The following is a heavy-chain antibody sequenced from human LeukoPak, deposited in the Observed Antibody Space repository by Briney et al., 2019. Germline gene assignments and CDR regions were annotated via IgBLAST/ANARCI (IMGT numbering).Heavy chain of an antibody. CDR2: ISGSGGST. CDR1: GFTFSSYA. V-gene: IGHV3-23*01. Sequence: GGSLRLSCAASGFTFSSYAMSWVRQAPGKGLEWVSAISGSGGSTYYADSVKGRFTISRDNSKNTLYLQMNSLRAEDTAVYYCAKNFWPGSIGPMVRGVISDYWGQGTLVTVSS. CDR3: AKNFWPGSIGPMVRGVISDY. J-gene: IGHJ4*02. D-gene: IGHD3-10*01.